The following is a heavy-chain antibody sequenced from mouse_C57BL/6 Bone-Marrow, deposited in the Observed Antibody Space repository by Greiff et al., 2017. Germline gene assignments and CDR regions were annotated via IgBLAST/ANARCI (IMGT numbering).Heavy chain of an antibody. D-gene: IGHD1-1*01. V-gene: IGHV1-50*01. J-gene: IGHJ3*01. Sequence: QVQLQQPGAELVKPGASVKLSCKASGYTFTSYWMQWVKQRPGQGLEWIGEIDPSDSYTNYNQKFKGKATLTVDTSSSTASMQLSSLTSEDSAVYYCARWGYYGSSLAWFAYWGQGTLVTVSA. CDR3: ARWGYYGSSLAWFAY. CDR2: IDPSDSYT. CDR1: GYTFTSYW.